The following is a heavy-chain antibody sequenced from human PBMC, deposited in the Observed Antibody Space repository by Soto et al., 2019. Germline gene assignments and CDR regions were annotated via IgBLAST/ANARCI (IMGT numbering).Heavy chain of an antibody. Sequence: EVQLLESGGGLVQPGGSLRLSCAASGFTFSSYAMSWVRQAPGKGLEWVSAISGSGGSTYYADSVKGRFTISRDNSKNSLYLQRNSLRAEDTAVYYCARVHSSSLDYWGQGTLVTVSS. J-gene: IGHJ4*02. CDR1: GFTFSSYA. CDR2: ISGSGGST. D-gene: IGHD6-13*01. V-gene: IGHV3-23*01. CDR3: ARVHSSSLDY.